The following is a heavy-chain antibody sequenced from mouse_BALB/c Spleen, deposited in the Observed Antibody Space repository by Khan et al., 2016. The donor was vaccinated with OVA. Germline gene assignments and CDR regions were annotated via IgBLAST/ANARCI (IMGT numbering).Heavy chain of an antibody. J-gene: IGHJ2*01. CDR2: ICYSGSI. CDR1: GYSITSDYA. V-gene: IGHV3-2*02. Sequence: VQLKESGPGLVKPSQSLSLTCTVTGYSITSDYAWNWIRQFPGNKLEWMGYICYSGSISYNPSLKSRISITRDTSKNQFFLQLNSVTTEDAATYYCARSIMANWGQGTTLTVAS. CDR3: ARSIMAN.